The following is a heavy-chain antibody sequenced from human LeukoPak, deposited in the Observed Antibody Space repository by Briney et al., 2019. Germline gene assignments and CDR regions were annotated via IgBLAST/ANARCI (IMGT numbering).Heavy chain of an antibody. CDR1: GFTLDDYA. D-gene: IGHD6-13*01. CDR2: ISWNSGSI. V-gene: IGHV3-9*01. Sequence: GRSLRLSCAASGFTLDDYAMPWVRQAPGKGLEWVSGISWNSGSIGYADSVKGRFTISRDNAKNSLYLQMNSLRAEDTAVYYCARSPRIAAAGTMDYWGQGTLVTVSS. J-gene: IGHJ4*02. CDR3: ARSPRIAAAGTMDY.